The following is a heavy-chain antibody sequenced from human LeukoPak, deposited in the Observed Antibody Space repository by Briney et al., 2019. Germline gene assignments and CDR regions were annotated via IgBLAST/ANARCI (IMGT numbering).Heavy chain of an antibody. J-gene: IGHJ4*02. CDR1: GFTFSRSW. D-gene: IGHD2-21*01. Sequence: GGSLRLSCAASGFTFSRSWMDWVRQAPGKGLEWVANVKEDGSETHYVDSTKGRFTISRDNAKNTLFLQVDSLRVEDTAIYYCSYSLNYWGQGTLVTVSS. V-gene: IGHV3-7*01. CDR3: SYSLNY. CDR2: VKEDGSET.